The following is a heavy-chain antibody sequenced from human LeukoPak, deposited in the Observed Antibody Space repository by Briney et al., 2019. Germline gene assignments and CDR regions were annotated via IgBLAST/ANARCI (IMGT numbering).Heavy chain of an antibody. CDR3: ARGLHDYYGSGSYYNFLAFDI. CDR1: GYTFTSYD. J-gene: IGHJ3*02. Sequence: ASVKVSCKASGYTFTSYDINWVRQATGQGLEWMGWMNPNSGNTGYAQKFQGRVTMTRNTSISTAYMELSSLRSEDTAVYYCARGLHDYYGSGSYYNFLAFDIWGQGTMVTVSS. D-gene: IGHD3-10*01. V-gene: IGHV1-8*01. CDR2: MNPNSGNT.